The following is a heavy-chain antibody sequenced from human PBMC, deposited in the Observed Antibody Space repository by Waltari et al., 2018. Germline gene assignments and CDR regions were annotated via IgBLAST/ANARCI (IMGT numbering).Heavy chain of an antibody. D-gene: IGHD6-13*01. V-gene: IGHV4-34*01. J-gene: IGHJ4*02. CDR3: ATRIAAAWYYFDY. CDR1: VGAFSGYY. CDR2: IKQSGST. Sequence: QVQLQQWGAGLLKPSETLSLTCAVYVGAFSGYYWSWIRQPPGKGLEWIGEIKQSGSTNYNPSLKSRVTISVDTSKNQFSLKLSSVTAADTAVYYCATRIAAAWYYFDYWGQGTLVTVSS.